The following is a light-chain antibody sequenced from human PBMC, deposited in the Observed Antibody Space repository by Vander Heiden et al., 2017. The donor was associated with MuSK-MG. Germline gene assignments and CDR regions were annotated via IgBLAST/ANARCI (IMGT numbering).Light chain of an antibody. CDR2: DAS. CDR3: HQRSNWPYT. V-gene: IGKV3-11*01. J-gene: IGKJ2*01. Sequence: ETVLTQSPATLALSLRERATLSRRTSQSVSGYLAWYQQKPCQAPRLLIQDASNSATGIPARFRGRGSGTDFTLTISILEPADLAVYYCHQRSNWPYTFGQGTKLEIK. CDR1: QSVSGY.